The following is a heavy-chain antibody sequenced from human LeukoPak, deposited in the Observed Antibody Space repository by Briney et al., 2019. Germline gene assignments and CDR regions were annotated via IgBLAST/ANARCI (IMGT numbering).Heavy chain of an antibody. J-gene: IGHJ4*02. CDR3: AMITLGGVIVKDY. V-gene: IGHV1-2*02. D-gene: IGHD3-16*02. CDR1: GYTFTGYY. Sequence: GASVKVSCKASGYTFTGYYMHWVRQAPGQGLEWMGWINPNSGGTNYAQKFQGRVTMTRDTSISTAYMELSRLRSDDTAVYYFAMITLGGVIVKDYWAKGPLVTVSS. CDR2: INPNSGGT.